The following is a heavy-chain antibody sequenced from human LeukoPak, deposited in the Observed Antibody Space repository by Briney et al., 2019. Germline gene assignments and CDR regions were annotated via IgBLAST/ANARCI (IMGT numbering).Heavy chain of an antibody. V-gene: IGHV3-48*03. CDR2: ISSSGSTI. CDR3: AKALGDYYYGMDV. CDR1: GFTFSSYE. J-gene: IGHJ6*02. Sequence: PGGSLRLSCAASGFTFSSYEMNWVRQAPGKGLEWVSYISSSGSTIYYADSVKGRFTISRDNAKNSLYLQMNSLRAEDTAVYYCAKALGDYYYGMDVWGQGTTVTVSS.